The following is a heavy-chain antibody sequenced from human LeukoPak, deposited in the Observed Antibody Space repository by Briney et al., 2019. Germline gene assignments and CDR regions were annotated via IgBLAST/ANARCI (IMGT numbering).Heavy chain of an antibody. CDR3: ARDSIAAAGAFDY. CDR1: GFTFSSYW. CDR2: IDSDGSST. V-gene: IGHV3-74*01. Sequence: GGSLRLSCAASGFTFSSYWMHWVRQAPGKGLVWVARIDSDGSSTGYADSVKGRFTISRDNAKNTLYLQMNSLRAEDTAVYFCARDSIAAAGAFDYWGQGTLVTVSS. J-gene: IGHJ4*02. D-gene: IGHD6-13*01.